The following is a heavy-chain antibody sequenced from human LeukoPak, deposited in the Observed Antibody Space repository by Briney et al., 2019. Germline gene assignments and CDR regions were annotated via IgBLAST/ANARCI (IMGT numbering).Heavy chain of an antibody. V-gene: IGHV4-39*01. D-gene: IGHD2-2*01. Sequence: SETLSLTCILPGGSISSSSYYWGWIRQPPGDGLEWIGSIYYSGSTYSNTSLTSRVTIAVDTSKNQFSLKLSSVTAADTAVYYCASRHYCSSTSCYPRAVYYGMDVWAKGPRSPSP. J-gene: IGHJ6*02. CDR2: IYYSGST. CDR3: ASRHYCSSTSCYPRAVYYGMDV. CDR1: GGSISSSSYY.